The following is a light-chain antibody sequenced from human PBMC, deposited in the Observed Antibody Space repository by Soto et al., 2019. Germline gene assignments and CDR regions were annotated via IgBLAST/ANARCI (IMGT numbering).Light chain of an antibody. CDR1: QSVTSS. CDR2: GAS. CDR3: QQYTNWPLT. J-gene: IGKJ4*01. Sequence: EIVMTQSPATLSVSPGERATLSCRASQSVTSSLAWYQQKPGQTPRLLIYGASTRDTGVPARFSGSGSGTEFTLTICSLQSEDFAVYYCQQYTNWPLTFGGGTKVEIE. V-gene: IGKV3-15*01.